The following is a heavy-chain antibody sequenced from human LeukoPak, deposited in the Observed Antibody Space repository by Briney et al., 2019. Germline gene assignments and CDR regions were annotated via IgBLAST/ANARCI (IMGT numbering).Heavy chain of an antibody. CDR2: ISYDGSNK. D-gene: IGHD1-26*01. Sequence: GGSLRLSCAASGFTFSSYAMHWVRQAPGKGLEWVALISYDGSNKYYADSVKGRFTISRDNSKNTLYLQMNSLRAEDTAVYYCAKSLSGSSTPNSYYYYGMDVWGQGTTVTVSS. CDR1: GFTFSSYA. J-gene: IGHJ6*02. CDR3: AKSLSGSSTPNSYYYYGMDV. V-gene: IGHV3-30-3*02.